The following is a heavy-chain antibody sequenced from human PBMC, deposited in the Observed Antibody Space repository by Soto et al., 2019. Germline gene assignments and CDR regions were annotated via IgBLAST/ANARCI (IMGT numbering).Heavy chain of an antibody. D-gene: IGHD1-26*01. CDR2: ISWNSGSI. J-gene: IGHJ5*02. CDR1: GFTFDDYA. Sequence: EVQLVESGGDLVQPGRSLRLSCAASGFTFDDYAMHWVRQAPGKGLEWVSGISWNSGSIGYADSVKGRFTISRDNAKNSLYLQMNSLRAEDTALYYCAKGIVGATINWFDPWGQGTLVTVSS. CDR3: AKGIVGATINWFDP. V-gene: IGHV3-9*01.